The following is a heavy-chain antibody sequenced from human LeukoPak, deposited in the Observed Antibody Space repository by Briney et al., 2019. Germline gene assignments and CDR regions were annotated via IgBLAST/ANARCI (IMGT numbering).Heavy chain of an antibody. V-gene: IGHV3-7*01. CDR3: VREYFYNSSGYRALRY. J-gene: IGHJ4*02. D-gene: IGHD3-22*01. CDR2: INEDGSEK. CDR1: GFLFNTFC. Sequence: GGSLRLSCAASGFLFNTFCLGWVRQAPGKGLEWVANINEDGSEKYYVDSLKGRFTLSRDNAKDSLYLQMTGLRAEDTAVYYCVREYFYNSSGYRALRYWGQGTLVTVSS.